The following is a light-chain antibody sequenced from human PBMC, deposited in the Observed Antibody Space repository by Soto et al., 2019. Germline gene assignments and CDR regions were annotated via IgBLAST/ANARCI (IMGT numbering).Light chain of an antibody. CDR2: GVI. J-gene: IGLJ7*01. V-gene: IGLV2-14*01. Sequence: QSALTQPASVSGAPGQSITISCTATNSDVNYVSWHQQHPGKAPKLMIYGVINRSSGVSTRFSGSKSGNTASLTISGLQAEDEADYYCSSSISSNTFVFGTGTQLTVL. CDR3: SSSISSNTFV. CDR1: NSDVNY.